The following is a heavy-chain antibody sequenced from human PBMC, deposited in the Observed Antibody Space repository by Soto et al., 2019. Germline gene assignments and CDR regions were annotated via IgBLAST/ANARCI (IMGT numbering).Heavy chain of an antibody. CDR3: ANYDNSGFGFWG. CDR1: GASISTYY. D-gene: IGHD3-22*01. CDR2: TYHRGTT. Sequence: PETLRHTCTVSGASISTYYWRWIRQPPGKGLEWMGFTYHRGTTNYNPSLKSRVTIVVXXXXXXFXLXLXXXTAAXTAVYYCANYDNSGFGFWGWGQGSLVTVS. J-gene: IGHJ4*02. V-gene: IGHV4-59*13.